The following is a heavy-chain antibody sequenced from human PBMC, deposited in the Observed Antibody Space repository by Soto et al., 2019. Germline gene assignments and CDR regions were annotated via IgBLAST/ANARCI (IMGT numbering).Heavy chain of an antibody. V-gene: IGHV2-5*02. CDR1: GVPPPTCWGG. Sequence: GSCPKPVNPTTSPPLTWPFSGVPPPTCWGGVGLVPQPPGKALEWLALIYWDDDKRYSPSLKSRLTITKDTSKNQVVLTMTNMDPVDTATYYCAHRVSEDYYYYGMDVWGQETTVTVSS. CDR2: IYWDDDK. J-gene: IGHJ6*02. CDR3: AHRVSEDYYYYGMDV.